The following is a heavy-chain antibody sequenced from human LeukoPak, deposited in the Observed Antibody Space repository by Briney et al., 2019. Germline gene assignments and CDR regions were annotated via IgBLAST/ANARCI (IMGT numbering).Heavy chain of an antibody. Sequence: GGSLRLSCAASGFTFSSYGMSWVRQAPGKGLEWVSAISGSGGSTYYSDSVRGRFTISRDNFKRTLFLQMNSLRAEDTAVYYCAKDPRYCSGGSCYIYFYYYMDVWGKGTTVTVSS. D-gene: IGHD2-15*01. CDR1: GFTFSSYG. V-gene: IGHV3-23*01. CDR2: ISGSGGST. CDR3: AKDPRYCSGGSCYIYFYYYMDV. J-gene: IGHJ6*03.